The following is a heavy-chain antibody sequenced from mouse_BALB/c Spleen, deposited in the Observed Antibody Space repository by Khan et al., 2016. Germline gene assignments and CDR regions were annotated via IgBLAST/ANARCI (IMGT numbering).Heavy chain of an antibody. D-gene: IGHD1-2*01. CDR3: ATHHYDDYTMDH. CDR1: GSTFTDYY. J-gene: IGHJ4*01. Sequence: EVELVESGGGLVQPGGSLRLSCATSGSTFTDYYISWVRQPPGKALEWLGFIRNRAYGYTTEYSPSVRGRFTISRDNSQSFVYLQMNPLRTEDSATYYCATHHYDDYTMDHWGQGTSVTVSS. V-gene: IGHV7-3*02. CDR2: IRNRAYGYTT.